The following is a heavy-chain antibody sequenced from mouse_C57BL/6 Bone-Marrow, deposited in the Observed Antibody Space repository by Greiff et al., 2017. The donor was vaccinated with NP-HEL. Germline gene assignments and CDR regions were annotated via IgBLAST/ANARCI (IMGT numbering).Heavy chain of an antibody. CDR3: ARRGKLRGYYAMDY. CDR1: GYTFTSYW. D-gene: IGHD1-1*01. Sequence: QVQLQQPGAELVKPGASVKLSCKASGYTFTSYWMHWVKQRPGQGLEWIGMIHPNSGSTNYNEKFKSKATLTVDKSSSTAYMQLSSLTSEDSAVYYGARRGKLRGYYAMDYWGQGTSVTVSS. V-gene: IGHV1-64*01. J-gene: IGHJ4*01. CDR2: IHPNSGST.